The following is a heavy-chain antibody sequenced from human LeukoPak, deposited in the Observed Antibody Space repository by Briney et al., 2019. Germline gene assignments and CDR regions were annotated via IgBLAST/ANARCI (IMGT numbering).Heavy chain of an antibody. V-gene: IGHV4-34*01. CDR2: INHSGST. CDR3: ARVRGIAASRVDH. J-gene: IGHJ4*02. D-gene: IGHD6-25*01. CDR1: GGSFSGYY. Sequence: PSETLSLTCAVYGGSFSGYYWSWIRQPPGKGLEWIGEINHSGSTNYNPSLKSRVTISVDTSKNQFSLKLSSVTAADTAVYYCARVRGIAASRVDHWGQGTLVTVSS.